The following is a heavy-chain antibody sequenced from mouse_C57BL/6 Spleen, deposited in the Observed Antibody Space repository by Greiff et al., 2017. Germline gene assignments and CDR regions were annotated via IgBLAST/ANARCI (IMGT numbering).Heavy chain of an antibody. CDR1: GYTFTDYE. J-gene: IGHJ2*01. Sequence: VQLQQSGAELVRPGASVTLSCKASGYTFTDYEMHWVKQTPVHGLEWIGAIDPETGGTAYNQKFQGKAILTADKSSSTAYMELRSLTSEDSAVYYCTRGGPERGDYWGQGTTLTVSS. CDR2: IDPETGGT. V-gene: IGHV1-15*01. CDR3: TRGGPERGDY.